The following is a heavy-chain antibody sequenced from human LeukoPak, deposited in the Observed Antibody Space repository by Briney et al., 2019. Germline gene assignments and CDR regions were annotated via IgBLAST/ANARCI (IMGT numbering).Heavy chain of an antibody. CDR2: IYTSGST. V-gene: IGHV4-4*09. CDR1: GGSISSYY. D-gene: IGHD6-13*01. J-gene: IGHJ4*02. CDR3: ARGRGGIAAAGRVGYYFDY. Sequence: PSETLSLTCTVSGGSISSYYWSWIRQPPGKGLEWIGYIYTSGSTNYNPSLKSRVTISVDTSKNQFSLKLSSVTAADTAVYYCARGRGGIAAAGRVGYYFDYWGQGTLVTVSS.